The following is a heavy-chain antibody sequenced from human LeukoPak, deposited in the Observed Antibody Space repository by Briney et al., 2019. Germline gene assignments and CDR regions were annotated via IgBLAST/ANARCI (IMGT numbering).Heavy chain of an antibody. Sequence: SLRLSCAASGFTFSSYGMHWVRQAPGKGLEWVAVISYDGSNKYYADSVKGRFTISRDNAKNTLYLQMNSLTAEDTAVYYCARGGYNAGFDCWGQGTLVTVSS. J-gene: IGHJ4*02. CDR1: GFTFSSYG. CDR2: ISYDGSNK. V-gene: IGHV3-30*03. CDR3: ARGGYNAGFDC. D-gene: IGHD1-14*01.